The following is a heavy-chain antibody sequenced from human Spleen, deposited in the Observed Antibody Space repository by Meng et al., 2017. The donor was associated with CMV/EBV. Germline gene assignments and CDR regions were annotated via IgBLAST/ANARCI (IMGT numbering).Heavy chain of an antibody. D-gene: IGHD3-22*01. J-gene: IGHJ4*02. CDR3: AKYLVVVITYFDY. CDR2: ISGSGAST. Sequence: GESLKISCAVSGFTFSSYAMSWVRQAPGKGLEWVSAISGSGASTYYADSVKGRFTISRDSSRNTVYLQMNSLRAEDTAVYYCAKYLVVVITYFDYWGQGTLVTVSS. CDR1: GFTFSSYA. V-gene: IGHV3-23*01.